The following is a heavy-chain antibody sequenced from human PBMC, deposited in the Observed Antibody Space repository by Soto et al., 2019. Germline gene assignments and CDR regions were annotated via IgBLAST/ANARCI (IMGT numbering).Heavy chain of an antibody. V-gene: IGHV1-2*04. CDR1: GYTFTGYY. CDR3: ARVAIPHYYGMDV. CDR2: INPNSGGT. Sequence: VKVSCKASGYTFTGYYMHWVRQAPGQGLEWMGWINPNSGGTNYAQKFQGWVTMTRDTSISTAYMELSRLRSDDTAVYYCARVAIPHYYGMDVWGQGTTVTVSS. J-gene: IGHJ6*02.